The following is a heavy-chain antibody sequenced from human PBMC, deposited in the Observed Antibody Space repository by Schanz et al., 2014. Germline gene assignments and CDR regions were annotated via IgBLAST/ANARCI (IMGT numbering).Heavy chain of an antibody. CDR2: LSGSGGST. CDR1: GFTFSSYA. J-gene: IGHJ3*02. V-gene: IGHV3-23*04. D-gene: IGHD6-6*01. CDR3: AKALSHRASSSWAHTFDI. Sequence: EVQLVESGGGLVQPGGSLRLSCAASGFTFSSYAMTWVRQAPGKGLEWVSTLSGSGGSTYSADSVKGRFTISRDNSKNTLFLQMSSLRAEDTAVYYCAKALSHRASSSWAHTFDIWGHGTMVTVSS.